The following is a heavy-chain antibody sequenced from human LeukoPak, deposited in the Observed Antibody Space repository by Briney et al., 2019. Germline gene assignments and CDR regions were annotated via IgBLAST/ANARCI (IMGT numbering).Heavy chain of an antibody. D-gene: IGHD6-13*01. CDR1: GFTFSSYA. J-gene: IGHJ4*02. Sequence: PGGSLRLSCAASGFTFSSYAMSWVRQAPGKGLEWVSGIGGSGELTYYADSVKGRFTISRDNSKNTVYLQMNSLTAEDTAVYYCAKDRQQLANLDFWGQGTLVTVSS. CDR2: IGGSGELT. CDR3: AKDRQQLANLDF. V-gene: IGHV3-23*01.